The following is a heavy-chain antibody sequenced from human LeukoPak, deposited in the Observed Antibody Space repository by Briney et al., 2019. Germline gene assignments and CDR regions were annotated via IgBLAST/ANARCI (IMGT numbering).Heavy chain of an antibody. CDR3: ARHDPVVVVVRGYFDY. V-gene: IGHV4-39*01. Sequence: SETLSLTCPVSGGPVSSSSYDWGWIRQPPGKGLEWIGSIYYSRSTYYTPSLKSRVTISVDTSKNQLSLKLSAVTAADTALSYCARHDPVVVVVRGYFDYCGQGTLVTVSS. CDR2: IYYSRST. CDR1: GGPVSSSSYD. D-gene: IGHD3-22*01. J-gene: IGHJ4*02.